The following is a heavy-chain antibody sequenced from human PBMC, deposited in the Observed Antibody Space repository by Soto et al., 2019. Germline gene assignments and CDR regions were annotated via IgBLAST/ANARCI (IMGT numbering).Heavy chain of an antibody. V-gene: IGHV3-30-3*01. CDR2: ISYDGSNK. D-gene: IGHD3-10*01. CDR1: GFTFSSYA. J-gene: IGHJ6*02. CDR3: ARDQLLWFGAPIYYYYYGMDF. Sequence: GGSLRLSCAASGFTFSSYAMHWVRQAPGKGLEWVAVISYDGSNKYYADSVKGRFTISRDNSKNTLYLQMNSLRAEDTAVYYCARDQLLWFGAPIYYYYYGMDFWGQGTTVTVSS.